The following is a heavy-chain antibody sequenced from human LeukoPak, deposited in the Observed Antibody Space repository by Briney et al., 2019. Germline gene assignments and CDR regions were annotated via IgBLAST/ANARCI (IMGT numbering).Heavy chain of an antibody. J-gene: IGHJ4*02. Sequence: GESLKISCKGSGYSFTSDWIGWVRQMPGKGLEWIGIIYPGDSDTRYSPSFQGQVTISADKSISTAYLQWSSLKASDTAMYYCARQVVTATYTLFDYWGQGTLVTVSS. CDR2: IYPGDSDT. V-gene: IGHV5-51*01. CDR3: ARQVVTATYTLFDY. D-gene: IGHD2-21*02. CDR1: GYSFTSDW.